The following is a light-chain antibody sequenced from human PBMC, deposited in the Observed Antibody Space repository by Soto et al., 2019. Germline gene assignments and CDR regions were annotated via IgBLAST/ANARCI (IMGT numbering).Light chain of an antibody. CDR1: QSVDSN. J-gene: IGKJ1*01. CDR2: GAS. Sequence: EILIAQSPATPSVSPGERATPSCRASQSVDSNLAWYQQKPGQAPRLLIYGASTRATGISARFSGSGSGTEFTLTISSLQSEDFGVYYCQQYNNWWTFGQGTKVDIK. V-gene: IGKV3-15*01. CDR3: QQYNNWWT.